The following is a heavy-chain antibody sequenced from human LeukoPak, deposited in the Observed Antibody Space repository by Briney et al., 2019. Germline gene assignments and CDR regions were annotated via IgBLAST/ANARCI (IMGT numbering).Heavy chain of an antibody. V-gene: IGHV5-51*01. J-gene: IGHJ3*02. Sequence: GESLKISCKGSGYRFTSYWIGWVRQMPGEGLEWMGIIYPGDSHTRYSPSFQGQVTISADRSISTAYLQWSSLKASDTAMYYCARIDSSLFDAFDIWGQGTMVTVSS. CDR1: GYRFTSYW. CDR2: IYPGDSHT. CDR3: ARIDSSLFDAFDI. D-gene: IGHD6-19*01.